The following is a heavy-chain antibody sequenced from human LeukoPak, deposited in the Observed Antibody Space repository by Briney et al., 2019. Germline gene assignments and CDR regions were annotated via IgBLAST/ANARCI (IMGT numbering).Heavy chain of an antibody. CDR1: GYTFSSSD. J-gene: IGHJ5*02. Sequence: ASVKVSCKASGYTFSSSDINWVRQATGQGLEWMGWMNPNSGNTGYAPKFQGRVTMTRDTSISTAYMELTSLTSEDTAVYFCATHVGSSGRGVDPWGQGTLVTVSS. V-gene: IGHV1-8*01. CDR3: ATHVGSSGRGVDP. CDR2: MNPNSGNT. D-gene: IGHD1-14*01.